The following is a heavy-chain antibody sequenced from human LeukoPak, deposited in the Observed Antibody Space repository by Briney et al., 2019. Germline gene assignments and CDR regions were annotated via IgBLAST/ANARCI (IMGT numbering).Heavy chain of an antibody. CDR2: IKSKTDGGTT. V-gene: IGHV3-15*01. D-gene: IGHD6-6*01. Sequence: GGSLRLSCTASGLTFSTSGFNWVRQAPGKGLEWVGRIKSKTDGGTTDYAAPVKGRFTISRDDSKNTLYLQMNSLKTEDTAVYYCTTGSSSSSPYGDWGQGTLVTVSS. J-gene: IGHJ4*02. CDR1: GLTFSTSG. CDR3: TTGSSSSSPYGD.